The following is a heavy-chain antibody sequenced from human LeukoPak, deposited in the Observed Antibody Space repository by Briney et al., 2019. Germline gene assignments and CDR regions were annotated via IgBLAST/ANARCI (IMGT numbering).Heavy chain of an antibody. Sequence: GGSLRLSCAASGFTFNSYAMYWVRQAPGKGLEWVSGVFGGGGSGHYADSVTGRFTISRDNSKNTVYLQMDSLRVEDTAVYYCGKTTTGYSSGRYPGWPVDYWGQGTLVTVSS. CDR3: GKTTTGYSSGRYPGWPVDY. CDR2: VFGGGGSG. CDR1: GFTFNSYA. D-gene: IGHD6-19*01. V-gene: IGHV3-23*01. J-gene: IGHJ4*02.